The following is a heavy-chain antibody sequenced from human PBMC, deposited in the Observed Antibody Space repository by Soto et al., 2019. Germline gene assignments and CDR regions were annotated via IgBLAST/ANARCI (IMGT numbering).Heavy chain of an antibody. CDR3: ARYKSNYYYGMDV. CDR2: IYYSGIT. V-gene: IGHV4-59*01. CDR1: GGSISSYY. J-gene: IGHJ6*02. D-gene: IGHD1-20*01. Sequence: QVQLQESGPGLVKPSETLSLTCTVSGGSISSYYWSWIRQPPGKGLEWIGYIYYSGITNYNPSLKSRVTISVDTSKSQVSLKLSSVTAADTAVYYCARYKSNYYYGMDVWGQGTTVTVSS.